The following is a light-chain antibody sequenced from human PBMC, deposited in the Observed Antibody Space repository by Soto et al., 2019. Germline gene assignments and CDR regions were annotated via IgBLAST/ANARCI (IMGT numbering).Light chain of an antibody. Sequence: QSALTQPRSVSGSPGQSVTISCTGTSSDVGDYNYVSWYQHHPGKAPKLMIYDVTKRPSGVPDRFSGSKSGNTASLTISGLQAEDEADYYCCSYGGSFLVFGGGTKLTVL. J-gene: IGLJ2*01. CDR3: CSYGGSFLV. V-gene: IGLV2-11*01. CDR2: DVT. CDR1: SSDVGDYNY.